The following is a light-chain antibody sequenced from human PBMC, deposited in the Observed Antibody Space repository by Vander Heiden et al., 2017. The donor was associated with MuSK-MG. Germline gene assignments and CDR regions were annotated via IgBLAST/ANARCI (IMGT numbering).Light chain of an antibody. J-gene: IGKJ1*01. CDR3: QQDNSYSWT. CDR2: DAS. V-gene: IGKV1-5*01. CDR1: QSISSW. Sequence: DIQMTQSPSTLSASVGDRVTITCRASQSISSWLARYQQKPGKAPKLLIYDASSLESGVPSRFSGSGSGTEFTLTISSLQPDDFATYYCQQDNSYSWTFGQGTKVEIK.